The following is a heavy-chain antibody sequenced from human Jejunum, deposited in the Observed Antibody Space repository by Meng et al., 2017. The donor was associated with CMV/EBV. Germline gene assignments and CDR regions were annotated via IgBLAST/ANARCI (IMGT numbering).Heavy chain of an antibody. CDR2: ISSNGYST. V-gene: IGHV3-64*01. CDR3: VRVRGYASDY. D-gene: IGHD5-12*01. J-gene: IGHJ4*02. CDR1: GFSFSSYV. Sequence: EVQLVESGVALFQPGGSLRLSCAVSGFSFSSYVMHWVCQAPGKGLEYVSGISSNGYSTYYANSVKGRFIISRENSENILYLQMGSLRPEDMAVYYCVRVRGYASDYWGQGTLVTVSS.